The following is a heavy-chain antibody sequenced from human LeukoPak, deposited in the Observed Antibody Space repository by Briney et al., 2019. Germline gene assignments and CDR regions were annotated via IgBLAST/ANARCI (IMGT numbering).Heavy chain of an antibody. CDR2: ISAYNGNT. CDR1: GYTFTSYG. CDR3: ARDAEYYDFWSGYYTSPPRYFDY. V-gene: IGHV1-18*01. D-gene: IGHD3-3*01. Sequence: ASVKVSCKASGYTFTSYGISWVRQAPGQGLEWMGWISAYNGNTNYAQKLQGRVTMTTDTSTSTAYMELRSLRSDDTAVYYCARDAEYYDFWSGYYTSPPRYFDYWGQGTLVTVSS. J-gene: IGHJ4*02.